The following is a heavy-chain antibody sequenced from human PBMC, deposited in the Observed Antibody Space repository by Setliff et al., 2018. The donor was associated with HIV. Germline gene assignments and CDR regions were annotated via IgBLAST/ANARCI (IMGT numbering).Heavy chain of an antibody. Sequence: GASVKVSCKASGYTFRRFGITWVRQAPGQGLEWMGWISAYNGNTNYAQKLQGRVTMTTDTSTSTAYMELRSLRSDDTAVYYCARLKADYEVDYWGQGTLVTVSS. J-gene: IGHJ4*02. D-gene: IGHD4-17*01. CDR3: ARLKADYEVDY. CDR1: GYTFRRFG. V-gene: IGHV1-18*04. CDR2: ISAYNGNT.